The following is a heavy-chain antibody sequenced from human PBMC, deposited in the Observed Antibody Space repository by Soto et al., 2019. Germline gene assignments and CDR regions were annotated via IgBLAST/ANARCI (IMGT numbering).Heavy chain of an antibody. D-gene: IGHD3-10*01. CDR2: INPNSGGT. Sequence: ASVKVSCKASGYTFTGYYMHWVRQAPGQGLEWMGWINPNSGGTNYAQKFQGRVTMTRDTSISTAYMELSRLRSDDTAVYYCARSYGSGSYYKEDNYYYGMDVWGQGTSVTVSS. CDR1: GYTFTGYY. J-gene: IGHJ6*02. V-gene: IGHV1-2*02. CDR3: ARSYGSGSYYKEDNYYYGMDV.